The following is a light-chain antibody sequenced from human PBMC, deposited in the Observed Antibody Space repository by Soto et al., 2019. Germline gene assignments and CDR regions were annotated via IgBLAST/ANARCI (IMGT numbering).Light chain of an antibody. Sequence: DVQVTRSPSSVSSSVVDRVTVTCRASHDNAGYLAWYQHKPGRTPELLIHGASRLQSGVPARFSGSGSGTDFTLSINSLQPEDFATYYCQQASSLPITSGQRTRPEIK. J-gene: IGKJ5*01. CDR2: GAS. V-gene: IGKV1D-12*01. CDR3: QQASSLPIT. CDR1: HDNAGY.